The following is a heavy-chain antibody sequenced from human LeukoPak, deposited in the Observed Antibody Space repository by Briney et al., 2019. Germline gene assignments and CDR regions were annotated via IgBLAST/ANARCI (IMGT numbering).Heavy chain of an antibody. V-gene: IGHV3-23*01. CDR1: GFTFSSYA. J-gene: IGHJ4*02. CDR3: ARGGDCSSTSCNPPLGY. D-gene: IGHD2-2*01. CDR2: ISGSGGST. Sequence: GGSLRLSCAASGFTFSSYAMSWVRQAPGKGLEWVSAISGSGGSTYYADSVKGRFTISRDNSKNTLYLQMNSLRAEDTAVYYCARGGDCSSTSCNPPLGYWGQGTLVTVSS.